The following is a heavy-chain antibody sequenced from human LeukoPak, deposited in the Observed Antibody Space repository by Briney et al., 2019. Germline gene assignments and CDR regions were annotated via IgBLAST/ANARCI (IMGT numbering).Heavy chain of an antibody. D-gene: IGHD3-22*01. V-gene: IGHV3-53*01. CDR2: IYSGGST. Sequence: GGSLRLSCAASGFTFSSNYMSWVRQAPGKGLEWVSVIYSGGSTYYADSVKGRFTISRDNSKNTLYLQMNSLRAEDTAVYYCARGLYYYDSSGYDAFDIWGQGTMVTVSS. CDR1: GFTFSSNY. CDR3: ARGLYYYDSSGYDAFDI. J-gene: IGHJ3*02.